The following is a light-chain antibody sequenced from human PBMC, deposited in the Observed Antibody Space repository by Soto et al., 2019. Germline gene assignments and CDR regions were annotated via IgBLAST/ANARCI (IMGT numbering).Light chain of an antibody. CDR2: DVS. V-gene: IGLV2-14*01. CDR3: SSYTSSSTLVV. CDR1: SSDVGGYNY. J-gene: IGLJ2*01. Sequence: QSALTQPASVSGSPGQSITISCTGSSSDVGGYNYVSWYQQHPGKAPKLMIYDVSNRPSGVSIRFSASKSGHTASLTLSGIQDEDEADYYCSSYTSSSTLVVFGGGTKLTVL.